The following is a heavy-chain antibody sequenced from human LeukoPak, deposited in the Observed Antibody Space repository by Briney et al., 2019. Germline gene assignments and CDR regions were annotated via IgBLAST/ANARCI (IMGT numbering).Heavy chain of an antibody. J-gene: IGHJ3*01. CDR2: THHSGTT. D-gene: IGHD1-7*01. CDR1: RGSVIDGGFS. V-gene: IGHV4-30-2*01. CDR3: ARNNSNYAALDV. Sequence: PSETLSLTCTESRGSVIDGGFSRSWIRHPLGKGLEWIGYTHHSGTTYYSPSLGGRVTMSVDTSKKHFSLKLTSATAADTAVYFCARNNSNYAALDVWGQGTMVTVSS.